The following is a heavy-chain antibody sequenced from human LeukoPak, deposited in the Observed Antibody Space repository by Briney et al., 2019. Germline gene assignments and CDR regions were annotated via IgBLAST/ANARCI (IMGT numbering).Heavy chain of an antibody. CDR3: ARDPGYCSSTSCYKFFDY. CDR1: GFTFSGYE. Sequence: PGGSLRLSCAASGFTFSGYEMNWVRQAPGEGLEWVSYISTSGSTIYYADSVKGRFTVSRDNAKNSLCLQMNSLRAEDTADYYCARDPGYCSSTSCYKFFDYWGQGTLVTVSS. CDR2: ISTSGSTI. V-gene: IGHV3-48*03. D-gene: IGHD2-2*02. J-gene: IGHJ4*02.